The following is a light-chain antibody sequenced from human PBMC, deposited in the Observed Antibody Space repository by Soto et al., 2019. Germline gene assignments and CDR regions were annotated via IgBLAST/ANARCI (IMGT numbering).Light chain of an antibody. CDR2: DVS. CDR3: GSYTTSSNYV. J-gene: IGLJ1*01. V-gene: IGLV2-14*03. Sequence: QSALTQPASVSGSPGQSITISCTGTISDVGSYNYVSWYQQYPGKAPKLMIYDVSTRPSGVSDRFSGSKSGNTASLTISGRRAEDEADYYCGSYTTSSNYVFGTGTKLTVL. CDR1: ISDVGSYNY.